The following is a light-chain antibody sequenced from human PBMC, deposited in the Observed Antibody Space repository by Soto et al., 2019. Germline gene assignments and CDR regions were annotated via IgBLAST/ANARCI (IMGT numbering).Light chain of an antibody. J-gene: IGKJ1*01. CDR3: QHYTNYPWT. CDR1: QDVGRY. V-gene: IGKV1-8*01. CDR2: GAS. Sequence: AIRMTQSPSSLSASAGVRVAIACRASQDVGRYLAWYQQKPGQATKLLIYGASTLQSGGPSRFSGGGSGTDFTLPISCLQSEDFATYYGQHYTNYPWTFGQGTKVEIK.